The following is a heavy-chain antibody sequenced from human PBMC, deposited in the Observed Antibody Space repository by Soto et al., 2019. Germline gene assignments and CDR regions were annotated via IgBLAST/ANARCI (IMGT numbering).Heavy chain of an antibody. CDR1: GFSFSDYY. CDR2: ISFSDNSI. CDR3: ARDLFRMDV. V-gene: IGHV3-11*01. Sequence: GGSLRLSCAASGFSFSDYYMSWIRQAPGKGLEWVSYISFSDNSIYYADSVKGRFTISRDNAKNSLYLQMNSLRAEDTAVYYCARDLFRMDVWGQGTTVTVSS. J-gene: IGHJ6*02.